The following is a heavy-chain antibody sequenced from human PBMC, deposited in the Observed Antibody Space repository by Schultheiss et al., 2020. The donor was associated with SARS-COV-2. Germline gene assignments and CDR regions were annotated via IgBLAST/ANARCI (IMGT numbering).Heavy chain of an antibody. CDR1: GYTFTGYY. D-gene: IGHD2-2*02. V-gene: IGHV1-2*04. CDR2: INPNSGGT. Sequence: VKVSCKASGYTFTGYYMHWVRQAPGQGLEWMGWINPNSGGTNYAQKFQGWVTMTRDTSISTAYMELSRLRSDDTAVYYCASAEGYCSSTSCYKNYYGMDVWGQGTTVTVSS. J-gene: IGHJ6*02. CDR3: ASAEGYCSSTSCYKNYYGMDV.